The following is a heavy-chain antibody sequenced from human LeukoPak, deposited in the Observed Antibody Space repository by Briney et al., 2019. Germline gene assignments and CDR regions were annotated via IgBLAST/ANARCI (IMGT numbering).Heavy chain of an antibody. CDR3: ARDAYDTSAYYYFDY. J-gene: IGHJ4*02. CDR1: GFTFSSCD. V-gene: IGHV3-48*02. Sequence: GGSLRLSCAASGFTFSSCDMNWVRQAPGKGLEWVSYITGSSSTRYYADSVKGRFTISRDNAKNSLYLQMNSPRDEDTAVYYCARDAYDTSAYYYFDYWGQGTLVTVSS. D-gene: IGHD3-22*01. CDR2: ITGSSSTR.